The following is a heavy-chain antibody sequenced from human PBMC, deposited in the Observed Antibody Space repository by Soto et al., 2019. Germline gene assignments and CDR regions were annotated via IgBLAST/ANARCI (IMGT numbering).Heavy chain of an antibody. D-gene: IGHD1-1*01. CDR1: GFTFSSYA. CDR3: LRDHYNKSTYCYYGMDV. Sequence: QVQLVESGGGVVQPGRSLRLSCAASGFTFSSYAMHWVRQAPGKGLEWVAVISYDGSNKYYADSVKGRFTSSRDNSKNTLYLQMNSLRAEDTAVYYCLRDHYNKSTYCYYGMDVWGQGTTVTVSS. V-gene: IGHV3-30-3*01. J-gene: IGHJ6*02. CDR2: ISYDGSNK.